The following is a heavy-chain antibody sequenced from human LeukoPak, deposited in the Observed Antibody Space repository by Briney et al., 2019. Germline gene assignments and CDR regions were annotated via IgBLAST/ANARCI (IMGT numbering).Heavy chain of an antibody. V-gene: IGHV4-61*02. Sequence: PSETLSLTCSVSGGSVSSGRYYWTWIRQPAGKGLEWIGRFYSSGSTNYNPSLESRVTISIDTSKNQFSLKLSSVTAADTAVYYCARETTLGPTSRMDVWGKGTTVTVSS. CDR3: ARETTLGPTSRMDV. CDR1: GGSVSSGRYY. J-gene: IGHJ6*04. CDR2: FYSSGST. D-gene: IGHD1-26*01.